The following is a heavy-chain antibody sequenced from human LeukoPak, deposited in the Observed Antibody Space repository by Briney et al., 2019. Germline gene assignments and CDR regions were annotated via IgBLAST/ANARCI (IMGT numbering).Heavy chain of an antibody. CDR1: EFSVSSTY. J-gene: IGHJ3*02. V-gene: IGHV3-53*01. D-gene: IGHD3-3*01. Sequence: GGSLRLSCAASEFSVSSTYITWLRQAPGKGLEWVSVIYPGGSALYADSVQGRFPISRDISQNIVYLQINNLRAEDTAVYYCARDRRSGLGHAFDIWGQGTMVTVSS. CDR2: IYPGGSA. CDR3: ARDRRSGLGHAFDI.